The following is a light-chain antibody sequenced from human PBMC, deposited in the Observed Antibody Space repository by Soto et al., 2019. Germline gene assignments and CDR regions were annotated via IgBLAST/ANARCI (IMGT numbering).Light chain of an antibody. CDR2: DAS. CDR1: QSVSRY. CDR3: HQRSNWPWT. Sequence: EIALTQSPATLSLSPGERATLSCRASQSVSRYLAWYQHKVGQAPRLLIYDASSRATGIPARFSGSGSGTDFTLTISSLEPEDFAVYYCHQRSNWPWTFGQGTKVDIK. V-gene: IGKV3-11*01. J-gene: IGKJ1*01.